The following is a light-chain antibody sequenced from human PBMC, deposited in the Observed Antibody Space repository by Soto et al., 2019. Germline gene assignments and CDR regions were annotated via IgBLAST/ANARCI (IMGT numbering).Light chain of an antibody. CDR1: QSVLASSNNKNY. CDR3: HQYYSPPYT. V-gene: IGKV4-1*01. Sequence: DIVMTQSPDSLAVSLGERATINCKSGQSVLASSNNKNYLAWYQQKPGRPPKLLIYWASTRESGVPDRFSGSGSGTDFTLTISSLQAEDVAVYYCHQYYSPPYTFGQGTKLEIK. J-gene: IGKJ2*01. CDR2: WAS.